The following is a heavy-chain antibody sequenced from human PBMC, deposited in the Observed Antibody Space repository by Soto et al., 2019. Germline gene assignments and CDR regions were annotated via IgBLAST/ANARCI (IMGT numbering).Heavy chain of an antibody. Sequence: QVQLQESGPGLVKPSGTLSLTCAVSGGSISSSNWWSWVRQPPGKGLQWIGEIYHSGSTNYIPSLKIRVTIAVDKSRNQFSLKLSSVTAADTAVYYCASRWGEGRVDYWGQGTLVTVSS. V-gene: IGHV4-4*02. CDR3: ASRWGEGRVDY. D-gene: IGHD3-10*01. CDR2: IYHSGST. CDR1: GGSISSSNW. J-gene: IGHJ4*02.